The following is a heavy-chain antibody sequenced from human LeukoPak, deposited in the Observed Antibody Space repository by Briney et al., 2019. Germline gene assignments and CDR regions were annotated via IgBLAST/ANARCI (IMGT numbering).Heavy chain of an antibody. V-gene: IGHV1-69*13. CDR2: IIPISGTA. CDR1: GGTFSSYA. J-gene: IGHJ4*02. CDR3: ARGGQQLVRTFDY. D-gene: IGHD6-13*01. Sequence: SVKVSCKASGGTFSSYAISWVRQAPGQGLEWMGGIIPISGTANYAQKFQGRVTITADESTSTAYMELSSLRSEDTAVYYCARGGQQLVRTFDYWGQGALVTVSS.